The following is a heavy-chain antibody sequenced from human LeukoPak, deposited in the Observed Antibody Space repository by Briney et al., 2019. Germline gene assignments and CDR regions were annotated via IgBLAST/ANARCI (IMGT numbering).Heavy chain of an antibody. CDR2: INAGNGNT. V-gene: IGHV1-3*01. CDR3: ARDFTYYYGMDD. CDR1: GYTFTSYA. Sequence: EASVKVSCKASGYTFTSYAMHWVRQAPGQRLEWMGWINAGNGNTKYSQKFQSRVTITRDTSASTAYMELSSLRSEDTAVYYCARDFTYYYGMDDWGQGTTVTVSS. J-gene: IGHJ6*02.